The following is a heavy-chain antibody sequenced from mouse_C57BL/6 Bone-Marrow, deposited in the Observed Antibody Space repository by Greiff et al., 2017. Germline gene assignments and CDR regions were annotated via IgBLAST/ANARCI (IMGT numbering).Heavy chain of an antibody. J-gene: IGHJ2*01. CDR3: ARSPSYY. Sequence: EVQLQQSGPELVKPGASVKISCKASGYTFTDYYMNWVKQSHGKSLEWIGDINPNNGGTSYNQKFKGKATLTVDKSSSTAYMELRSLTSEDSAVYYCARSPSYYWGQGTTLTVSS. CDR2: INPNNGGT. V-gene: IGHV1-26*01. CDR1: GYTFTDYY.